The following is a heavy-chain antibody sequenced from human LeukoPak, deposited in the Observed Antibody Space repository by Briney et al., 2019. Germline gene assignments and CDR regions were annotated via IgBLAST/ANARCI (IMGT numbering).Heavy chain of an antibody. CDR3: AADTERMATTEVYYYYGMDV. Sequence: GASVKVSCKASGGTFSSYAISWVRQAPGQGLEWMGGIIPIFGTANYAQKFQGRVTITADESTSTAYMELSSLRSEDTAVNYCAADTERMATTEVYYYYGMDVWGQGTTVTVSS. V-gene: IGHV1-69*13. J-gene: IGHJ6*02. D-gene: IGHD5-24*01. CDR2: IIPIFGTA. CDR1: GGTFSSYA.